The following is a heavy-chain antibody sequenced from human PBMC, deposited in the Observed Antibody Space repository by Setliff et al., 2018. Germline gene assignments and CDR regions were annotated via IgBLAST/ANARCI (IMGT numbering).Heavy chain of an antibody. Sequence: GGSLRLSCSASGFTFSSLWMAWVRQPPGKGLEWVANINQDGDAQFYVDSVKGRFTISRDNAQNSLHLQMDSLRAEDTAVYYCAKDGGMGMVKAYYYGLDVWGQGTSVTVSS. D-gene: IGHD5-18*01. CDR1: GFTFSSLW. J-gene: IGHJ6*02. CDR3: AKDGGMGMVKAYYYGLDV. CDR2: INQDGDAQ. V-gene: IGHV3-7*01.